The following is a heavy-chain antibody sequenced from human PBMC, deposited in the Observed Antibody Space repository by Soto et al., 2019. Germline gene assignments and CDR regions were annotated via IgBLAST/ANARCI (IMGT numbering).Heavy chain of an antibody. CDR3: AGDYDSGSYRFDY. CDR1: GGSISSYH. J-gene: IGHJ4*02. CDR2: VYYSGNT. V-gene: IGHV4-59*01. Sequence: QVRLQESGPGLVKPSETLSLTCSVSGGSISSYHWSWIRQPPGKGLEWIGYVYYSGNTIYNPSLKSRVTMSADTSKNRFSLKLSSVTAADTAVYYCAGDYDSGSYRFDYWGQGTLVSVSS. D-gene: IGHD3-10*01.